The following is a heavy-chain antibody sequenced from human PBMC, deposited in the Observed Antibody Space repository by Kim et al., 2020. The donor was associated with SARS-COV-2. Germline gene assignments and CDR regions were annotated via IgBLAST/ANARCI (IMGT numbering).Heavy chain of an antibody. CDR1: GFTFSSYA. D-gene: IGHD2-2*01. J-gene: IGHJ3*02. V-gene: IGHV3-23*01. CDR2: ISGSGGST. CDR3: AKDPPKWYPYHPAFDI. Sequence: PGGSLRLSCAASGFTFSSYAMSWVRQAPGKGLEWVSAISGSGGSTYYADSVKGRFTISRDNSKNTLYLQMNSLRAEDTAVYYCAKDPPKWYPYHPAFDIWGQGTMVTVSS.